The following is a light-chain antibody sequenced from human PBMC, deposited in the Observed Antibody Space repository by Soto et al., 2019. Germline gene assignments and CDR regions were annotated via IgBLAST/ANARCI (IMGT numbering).Light chain of an antibody. CDR2: DAS. CDR3: QQFYNYSRP. CDR1: QDIGTY. J-gene: IGKJ1*01. Sequence: AIRMTQSPSSFSASTGDRVSITCRATQDIGTYLAWYQQIPGKAPKLLIYDASTLQTGVPSRFSGSGSGTDFTLTISYLQSEDFGTYYCQQFYNYSRPVGQVTKLDSK. V-gene: IGKV1-8*01.